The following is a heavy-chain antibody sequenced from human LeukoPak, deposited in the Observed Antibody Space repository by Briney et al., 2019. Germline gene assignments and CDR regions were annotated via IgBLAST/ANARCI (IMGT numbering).Heavy chain of an antibody. V-gene: IGHV3-43*01. CDR2: INWNGDNS. CDR3: ATNYNY. J-gene: IGHJ4*02. CDR1: GFTFDDYD. Sequence: QPGGSLRLSCVASGFTFDDYDMHWVRQAPGKGLEWVAFINWNGDNSHYADSVKGRFTISRDNSKNSLFLQMSGLRIEDTALYYCATNYNYWGRATLVTVSS.